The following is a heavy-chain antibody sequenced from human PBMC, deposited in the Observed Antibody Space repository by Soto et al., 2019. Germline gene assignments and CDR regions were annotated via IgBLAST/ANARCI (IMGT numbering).Heavy chain of an antibody. V-gene: IGHV1-18*01. CDR1: GYGFTIYG. CDR3: ARDLGFSSSKALDF. J-gene: IGHJ4*02. CDR2: ISPYNGNA. D-gene: IGHD6-6*01. Sequence: ASVKVSCKASGYGFTIYGLSWVRQAPGQGLEWMAWISPYNGNANYAQKFQDRVSMTTDTSTSTACMELRSLRSDDTAVYYCARDLGFSSSKALDFWGQGTLVT.